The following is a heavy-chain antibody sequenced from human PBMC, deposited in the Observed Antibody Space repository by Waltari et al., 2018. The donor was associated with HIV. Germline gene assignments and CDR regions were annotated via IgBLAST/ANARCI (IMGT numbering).Heavy chain of an antibody. J-gene: IGHJ4*02. CDR2: MNPNSGNT. Sequence: QVQLVQSGAEVKKPGASVKVPCKASGSTFTSYDINWVRQATGQGLEWMGWMNPNSGNTGYAQKFQGRVTMTRNTSTSTGYMELSSLRSEDTAVYYCARRGRVSTGPCYFDYWGQGTLVTVSS. D-gene: IGHD1-1*01. CDR3: ARRGRVSTGPCYFDY. V-gene: IGHV1-8*01. CDR1: GSTFTSYD.